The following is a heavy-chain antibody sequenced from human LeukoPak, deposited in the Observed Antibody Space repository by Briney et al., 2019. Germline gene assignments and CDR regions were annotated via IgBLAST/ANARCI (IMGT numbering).Heavy chain of an antibody. V-gene: IGHV1-2*02. Sequence: ASVKVSCKASGYTFTGYYMHWVRQAPGQGLEWMGWINPNSGGTNYAQKFQGRVTMTRDTSISTAYMELSRLRSDDTAVYYCARGRGNTMVQGTPKNWFDPWGQGTLVTVSS. D-gene: IGHD3-10*01. CDR2: INPNSGGT. CDR3: ARGRGNTMVQGTPKNWFDP. CDR1: GYTFTGYY. J-gene: IGHJ5*02.